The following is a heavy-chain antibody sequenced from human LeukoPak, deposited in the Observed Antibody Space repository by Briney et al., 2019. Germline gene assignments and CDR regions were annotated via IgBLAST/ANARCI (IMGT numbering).Heavy chain of an antibody. Sequence: PGGSLRLSCAASGFTFSSFAMRWVRQAPGKGLEWVAVTSYDESEKYYADSVKDRFTISRDNSKNTLYLQMNSLRAEDTAVYYCAREKSGYDGNFFDYWGQGTLVTVSS. CDR2: TSYDESEK. J-gene: IGHJ4*02. CDR3: AREKSGYDGNFFDY. V-gene: IGHV3-30*04. D-gene: IGHD5-12*01. CDR1: GFTFSSFA.